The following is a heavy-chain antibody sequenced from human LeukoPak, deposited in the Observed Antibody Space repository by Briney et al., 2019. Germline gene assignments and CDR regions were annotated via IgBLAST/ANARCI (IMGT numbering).Heavy chain of an antibody. J-gene: IGHJ6*02. Sequence: GGSLRVSCAASGFTFSNYWMSWVRQAPGKGLEWVANIKQDGSKKCYVDSVKGRFTISRDNAKNSLYLQMNSLRAEDTAVYYCARDRWELLSNSYHYCGLDVWGQGTTVTVSS. CDR2: IKQDGSKK. V-gene: IGHV3-7*01. D-gene: IGHD2-15*01. CDR1: GFTFSNYW. CDR3: ARDRWELLSNSYHYCGLDV.